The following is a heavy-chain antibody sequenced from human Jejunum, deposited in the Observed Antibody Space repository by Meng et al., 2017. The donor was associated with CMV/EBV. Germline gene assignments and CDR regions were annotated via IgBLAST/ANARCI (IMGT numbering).Heavy chain of an antibody. CDR3: ARDEGGWLTAPDY. CDR1: VGTFSSYT. Sequence: VPSGGEVKKTGSLVKVSCKASVGTFSSYTISWVRQAPGQGLEWMGRIIPILGIANDAQKFQGRVTITADKSTSTAYMELSSLRSEDTAVYYCARDEGGWLTAPDYWGQGTLVTVSS. CDR2: IIPILGIA. J-gene: IGHJ4*02. D-gene: IGHD5-24*01. V-gene: IGHV1-69*08.